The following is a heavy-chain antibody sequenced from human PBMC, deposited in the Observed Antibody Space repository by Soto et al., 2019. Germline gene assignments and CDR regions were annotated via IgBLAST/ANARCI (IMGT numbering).Heavy chain of an antibody. CDR1: GYSFTNYG. Sequence: QDQLVQSGGEVKKPGASVKVSCKASGYSFTNYGITWVRQAPGQGFEWMGWISAYNDDTNYAQKLQGRVTMTTDASTSTAYLELRSLRSDDTAVYYCARDRGVAPPVAGNTHYYYYMDVWGKGTTVTVSS. V-gene: IGHV1-18*01. CDR2: ISAYNDDT. J-gene: IGHJ6*03. CDR3: ARDRGVAPPVAGNTHYYYYMDV. D-gene: IGHD6-19*01.